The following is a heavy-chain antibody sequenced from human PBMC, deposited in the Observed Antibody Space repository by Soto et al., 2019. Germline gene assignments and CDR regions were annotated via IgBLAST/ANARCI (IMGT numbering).Heavy chain of an antibody. CDR2: VGGSGGST. CDR3: ARATSGYDY. D-gene: IGHD3-22*01. V-gene: IGHV3-23*01. CDR1: GFSFSTYA. J-gene: IGHJ4*02. Sequence: PGGSLRLSCAASGFSFSTYAMSWVRQVPGRGLEWVSGVGGSGGSTYYADSVKGRFTVSRDNSKNTVYLLMNSLRAEDTAVYYCARATSGYDYWGQGTLVTVSS.